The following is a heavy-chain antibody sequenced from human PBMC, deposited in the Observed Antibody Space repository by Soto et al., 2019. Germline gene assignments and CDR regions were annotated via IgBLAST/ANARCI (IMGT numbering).Heavy chain of an antibody. CDR2: IYFSGST. CDR1: GDSVSSYY. D-gene: IGHD2-15*01. V-gene: IGHV4-59*02. Sequence: SETLSLTCSVSGDSVSSYYWSWIRQPPGKGLEWIGYIYFSGSTSYNPSLKSRVTISLDTSRNQFSLKLSSVTAADTAVYYCARGDCSGGSCSIFDYWGQGTLVTVPS. CDR3: ARGDCSGGSCSIFDY. J-gene: IGHJ4*02.